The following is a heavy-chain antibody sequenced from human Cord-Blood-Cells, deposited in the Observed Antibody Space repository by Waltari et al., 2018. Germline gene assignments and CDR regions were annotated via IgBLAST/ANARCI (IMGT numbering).Heavy chain of an antibody. CDR1: GFTFSSYW. V-gene: IGHV3-7*01. Sequence: EVQLVESGGGLVQPGGSLRLSCAASGFTFSSYWMSWVRQAPGKGVEWVVNIKQDGSEEYYVDSVKGGFTISRDNAKNSRYLQMNSLRAEDTAVYYCARKTGDWYFDLWGRGTLVTVSS. CDR3: ARKTGDWYFDL. CDR2: IKQDGSEE. D-gene: IGHD7-27*01. J-gene: IGHJ2*01.